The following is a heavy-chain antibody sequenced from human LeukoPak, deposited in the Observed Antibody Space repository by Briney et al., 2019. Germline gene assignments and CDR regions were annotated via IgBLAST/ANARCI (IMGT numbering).Heavy chain of an antibody. Sequence: ASVKVSCKASGYTFTGYYMHWVRQAPGQGLEWMGWINPNSGGTNYAQKFQGRVTMTRDTSISTAYMELSRLRPDDTAVYYCARSSGKAAAGGEGLFDYWGQGTLVTVSS. CDR2: INPNSGGT. CDR1: GYTFTGYY. V-gene: IGHV1-2*02. D-gene: IGHD6-13*01. CDR3: ARSSGKAAAGGEGLFDY. J-gene: IGHJ4*02.